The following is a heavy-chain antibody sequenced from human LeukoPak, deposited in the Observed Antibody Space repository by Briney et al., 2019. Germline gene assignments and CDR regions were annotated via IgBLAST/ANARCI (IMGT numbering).Heavy chain of an antibody. Sequence: SVKVSCKASGGTFSSYAISWVRQAPGQGLEWMGGIIPIFGTANYAQKFQGRVTITADESTSTAYMELSSLRSEDTAVYYCARCAPSGSNWFDPWGQGTLVTVSS. V-gene: IGHV1-69*13. CDR3: ARCAPSGSNWFDP. J-gene: IGHJ5*02. CDR1: GGTFSSYA. D-gene: IGHD3-22*01. CDR2: IIPIFGTA.